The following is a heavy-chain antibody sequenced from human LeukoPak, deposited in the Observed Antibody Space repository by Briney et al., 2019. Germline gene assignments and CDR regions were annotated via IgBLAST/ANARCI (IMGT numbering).Heavy chain of an antibody. J-gene: IGHJ4*02. Sequence: GGSLRLSCVASGFTFSNYAVSWVRQAPGKRLEWVSTISGSSGSTYYADSVKGRFTISRDNSRNTLFLQMNSLGAEDTALYYCAKVRLGHLGSFDYWGQGTLVTVSS. CDR3: AKVRLGHLGSFDY. D-gene: IGHD3-16*01. CDR2: ISGSSGST. V-gene: IGHV3-23*01. CDR1: GFTFSNYA.